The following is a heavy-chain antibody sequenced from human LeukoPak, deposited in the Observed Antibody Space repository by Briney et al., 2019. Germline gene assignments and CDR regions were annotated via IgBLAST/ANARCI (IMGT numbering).Heavy chain of an antibody. Sequence: PSETLSLTCAVSGGSISINTWWSWVRQPPGKGLEWIGEISHSGSTNYNPSLKSRVTMSVDKSKNQFSLQLSSVTAADTAVYYCAKVKIQLWPYYFDYWGQGTLVTVSS. J-gene: IGHJ4*02. CDR1: GGSISINTW. CDR2: ISHSGST. D-gene: IGHD5-18*01. CDR3: AKVKIQLWPYYFDY. V-gene: IGHV4-4*02.